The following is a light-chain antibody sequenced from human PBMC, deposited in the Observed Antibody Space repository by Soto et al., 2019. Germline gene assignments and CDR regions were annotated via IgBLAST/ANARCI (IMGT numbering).Light chain of an antibody. J-gene: IGKJ1*01. V-gene: IGKV3-15*01. CDR2: DAS. Sequence: ETVMTQSPATLSVSPGERATLSCRASQSVSSALAWYQQKPGLPPRLLIYDASTRATVIPARFSGSGSGTDFTLTISSLQSQDFAFYYCQQYNKWPRTFGQGTKVDIK. CDR1: QSVSSA. CDR3: QQYNKWPRT.